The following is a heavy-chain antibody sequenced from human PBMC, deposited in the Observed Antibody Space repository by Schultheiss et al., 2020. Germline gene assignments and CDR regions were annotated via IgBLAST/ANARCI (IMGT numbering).Heavy chain of an antibody. D-gene: IGHD6-19*01. CDR1: GYTFTSFG. V-gene: IGHV1-18*01. J-gene: IGHJ6*02. CDR2: ISAYNDNT. Sequence: ASVKVSCKTSGYTFTSFGIAWVRQAPGQGLEWMGWISAYNDNTNYAQNLQGRVTMTTDTSTSTAYMELRSLRSDDTAVYYCARDHSSGWYGDYYYYYGMDVWGQGTTVTVSS. CDR3: ARDHSSGWYGDYYYYYGMDV.